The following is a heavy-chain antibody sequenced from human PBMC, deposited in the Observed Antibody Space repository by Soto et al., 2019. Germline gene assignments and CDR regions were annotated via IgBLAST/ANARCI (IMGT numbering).Heavy chain of an antibody. CDR2: ISGSGGST. J-gene: IGHJ6*02. V-gene: IGHV3-23*01. CDR1: GFTFSSYA. Sequence: PGGSLRLSCAASGFTFSSYAMSWVRQAPGKGLEWVSAISGSGGSTYYADFVKGRFTISRDNAKNTLYLQMNSLRAEDTAVYYCARDWATLGVVPNTYYYGMDVWGQGTTVTVSS. CDR3: ARDWATLGVVPNTYYYGMDV. D-gene: IGHD3-3*01.